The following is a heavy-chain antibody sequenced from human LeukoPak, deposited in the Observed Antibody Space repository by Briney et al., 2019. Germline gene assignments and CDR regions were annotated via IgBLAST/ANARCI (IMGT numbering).Heavy chain of an antibody. J-gene: IGHJ5*02. D-gene: IGHD3-9*01. V-gene: IGHV1-69*05. CDR3: ARVDWSHLNNWFDP. Sequence: GASVKVSCKASGGTFSSYAISWVRQAPGQGLEWMGGIIPIFGTANYAQKFQGRVTITTDESTSTAYMELSSLRSDDTAVYYCARVDWSHLNNWFDPWGQGTLVTVSS. CDR2: IIPIFGTA. CDR1: GGTFSSYA.